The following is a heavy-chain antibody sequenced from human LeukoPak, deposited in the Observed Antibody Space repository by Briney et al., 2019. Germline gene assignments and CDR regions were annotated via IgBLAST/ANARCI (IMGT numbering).Heavy chain of an antibody. D-gene: IGHD3-10*01. CDR2: INHSGSN. J-gene: IGHJ4*02. CDR1: GVSFSGYY. V-gene: IGHV4-34*01. CDR3: ARSNVRVRGVDY. Sequence: SDTLSLICAVYGVSFSGYYWSWIRQPPGKGREWMGEINHSGSNNYNPSLKSQVTIPVDTPKKQLSLKLSAVTGRRTAVYYCARSNVRVRGVDYWDQGTLVTVSS.